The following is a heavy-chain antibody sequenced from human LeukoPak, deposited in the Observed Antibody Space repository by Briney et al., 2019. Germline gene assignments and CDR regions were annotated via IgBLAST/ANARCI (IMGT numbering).Heavy chain of an antibody. D-gene: IGHD6-19*01. Sequence: SETLSLTCAVYGGSFSGYYWSWIRQPPGKGLEWIGEINHSGSTNYNPSLKSRVTISVDTSKNQFSLKLSSVTAADTAVYYCAFRIAVAGYASDIWGQGTMVTVSS. CDR1: GGSFSGYY. J-gene: IGHJ3*02. CDR2: INHSGST. CDR3: AFRIAVAGYASDI. V-gene: IGHV4-34*01.